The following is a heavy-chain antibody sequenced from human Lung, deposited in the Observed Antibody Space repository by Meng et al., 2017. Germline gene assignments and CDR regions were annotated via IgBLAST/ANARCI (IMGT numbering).Heavy chain of an antibody. CDR3: ARGPTTMAHDFDY. J-gene: IGHJ4*02. V-gene: IGHV4-34*01. CDR2: INHSGST. D-gene: IGHD4-11*01. Sequence: QVELQQVGAGLLNPSETLSLTCGVSGGSFSDYYWSWIRQPPGKGLEWIGEINHSGSTNYNPSLESRATISVDTSQNNLSLKLSSVTAADSAVYYCARGPTTMAHDFDYWGQGTLVTVSS. CDR1: GGSFSDYY.